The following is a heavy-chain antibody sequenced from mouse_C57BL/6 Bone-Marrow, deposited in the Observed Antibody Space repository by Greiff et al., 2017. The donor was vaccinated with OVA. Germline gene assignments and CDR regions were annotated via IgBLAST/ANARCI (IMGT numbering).Heavy chain of an antibody. V-gene: IGHV1-69*01. CDR1: GYTFTSYW. Sequence: QVQLKQPGAELVMPGASVKLSCKASGYTFTSYWMHWVKQRPGQGLEWIGEIDPSDSYHNYNQKFKGKSTLTVDKSSSTAYMQLSSLTSEDSAVYYCARGAYYSNSVGYFDVWGTGTTVTVSS. J-gene: IGHJ1*03. CDR3: ARGAYYSNSVGYFDV. D-gene: IGHD2-5*01. CDR2: IDPSDSYH.